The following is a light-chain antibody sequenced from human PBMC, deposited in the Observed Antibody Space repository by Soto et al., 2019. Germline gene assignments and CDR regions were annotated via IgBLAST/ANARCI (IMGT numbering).Light chain of an antibody. CDR1: TSNIGSNS. CDR3: AAWDDSLSGQV. Sequence: QSVLTQPPSASGTPGQRVTISCSGSTSNIGSNSVFWYQQLPGTAPKLLIYRSNQQDLGVPDRFSGSKSGTSASLAISGLRSEAEADYYCAAWDDSLSGQVFGGGTKLTVL. J-gene: IGLJ2*01. CDR2: RSN. V-gene: IGLV1-47*01.